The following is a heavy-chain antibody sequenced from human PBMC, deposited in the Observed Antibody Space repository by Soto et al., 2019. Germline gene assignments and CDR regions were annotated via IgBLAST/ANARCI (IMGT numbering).Heavy chain of an antibody. CDR2: IKSKTDGGTT. Sequence: EVQLVESGGGLVKPGGSLRLSCAASGFTFSNACMNWVRQAPGKGLEWVGRIKSKTDGGTTDYAAPVKGRFTISREDSKNTLYLQMNSLRTEHTALYYCTTLKGIDFWSATYGMDVWGQGTTVTVSS. J-gene: IGHJ6*02. D-gene: IGHD3-3*01. CDR1: GFTFSNAC. CDR3: TTLKGIDFWSATYGMDV. V-gene: IGHV3-15*07.